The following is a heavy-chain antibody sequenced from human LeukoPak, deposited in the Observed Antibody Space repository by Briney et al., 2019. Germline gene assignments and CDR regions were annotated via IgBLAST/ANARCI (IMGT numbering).Heavy chain of an antibody. J-gene: IGHJ4*02. D-gene: IGHD2-15*01. Sequence: ASVKVSCKPSGYTFISYGISWVRQAPGQGLEWVGWISAYKGVTDYAQNFQGRVAMTSDTSTSTVYSELMSLTVEDTAVYYCARVNDIAVVAPAGPHYEYWGQGTLVTVSS. CDR2: ISAYKGVT. V-gene: IGHV1-18*01. CDR3: ARVNDIAVVAPAGPHYEY. CDR1: GYTFISYG.